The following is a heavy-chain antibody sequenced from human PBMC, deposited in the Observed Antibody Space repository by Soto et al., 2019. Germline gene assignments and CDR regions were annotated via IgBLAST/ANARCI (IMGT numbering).Heavy chain of an antibody. D-gene: IGHD3-22*01. V-gene: IGHV4-39*01. CDR3: ARRVTTTFHYFEF. J-gene: IGHJ4*02. CDR2: LYYTGTS. CDR1: GGSISSAGFY. Sequence: SETLSLTCAVSGGSISSAGFYWGWICQPPGKGLEWIGSLYYTGTSRYNPSLKSRVTISGDTSKNQFSLKVTSVTAADTAMYYCARRVTTTFHYFEFWGQGTLVTVSS.